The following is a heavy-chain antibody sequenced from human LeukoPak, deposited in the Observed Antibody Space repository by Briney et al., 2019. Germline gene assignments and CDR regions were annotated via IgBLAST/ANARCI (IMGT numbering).Heavy chain of an antibody. CDR1: GLTFGSYG. CDR3: ASTNRLDY. D-gene: IGHD2/OR15-2a*01. J-gene: IGHJ4*02. Sequence: GGSLRLSCAASGLTFGSYGMHWVRQAPGKGPVWVSRINSDGSTTSYADSVKGRFTISRDNAKNTLYLQMNSLRVEDTAVYYCASTNRLDYWGQGTLVTVSS. CDR2: INSDGSTT. V-gene: IGHV3-74*01.